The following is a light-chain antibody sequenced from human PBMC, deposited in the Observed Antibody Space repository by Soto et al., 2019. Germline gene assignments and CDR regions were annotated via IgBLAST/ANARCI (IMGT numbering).Light chain of an antibody. CDR1: QSVSNY. V-gene: IGKV3-11*01. CDR3: QQRAQWPIT. CDR2: DTL. Sequence: EIVLTQSPDTLSLSPGERATLSCRASQSVSNYLIWYQQKPGQAPRLLISDTLNKATGIPARFSGSGSGTYFTLTISSLDPEDFAVYYCQQRAQWPITFGGGTKVEIK. J-gene: IGKJ4*01.